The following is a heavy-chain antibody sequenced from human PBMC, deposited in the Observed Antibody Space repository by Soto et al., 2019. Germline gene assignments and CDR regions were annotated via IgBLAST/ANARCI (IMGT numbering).Heavy chain of an antibody. D-gene: IGHD1-7*01. Sequence: GSRRTSCATSGFNFSSYARRWVRQAPAKGLELVSAMSGSGGSTYYADSVTGRFTISSDNSKKTLYLQMNSLRAQDKSVDYCGKVRLELRWCFDYLGQGTLVNVFS. J-gene: IGHJ4*02. CDR3: GKVRLELRWCFDY. V-gene: IGHV3-23*01. CDR1: GFNFSSYA. CDR2: MSGSGGST.